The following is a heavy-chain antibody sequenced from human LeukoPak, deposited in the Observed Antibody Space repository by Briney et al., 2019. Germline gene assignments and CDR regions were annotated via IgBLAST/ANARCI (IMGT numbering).Heavy chain of an antibody. CDR1: GGSISSGGYY. D-gene: IGHD3-3*01. CDR3: ARDGGGTTIFGKDYHGMDV. CDR2: IYYSGST. Sequence: SETLSLTCTVSGGSISSGGYYWSWIRQHPGKGLEWIGYIYYSGSTFYNPSLKSRVTISVDTSKNQFSLKLSSVTAADTAVFYCARDGGGTTIFGKDYHGMDVWGQGTTVTVSS. J-gene: IGHJ6*02. V-gene: IGHV4-31*03.